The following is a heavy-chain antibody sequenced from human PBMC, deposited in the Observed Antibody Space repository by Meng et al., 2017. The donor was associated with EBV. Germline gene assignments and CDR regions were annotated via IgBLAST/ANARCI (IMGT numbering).Heavy chain of an antibody. CDR3: ARVRTFGGVIPPDY. CDR2: ISAYNGNT. D-gene: IGHD3-16*02. Sequence: QFQLVQSGSGVEKPGGSVKLSCTASVYTFTSYGSSWVRQDPGQGLEWMGWISAYNGNTNYAQKLQGRVTMTTDTSTSTAYMELRSLRSDDTAVYYCARVRTFGGVIPPDYWGQGTLVTASS. V-gene: IGHV1-18*01. J-gene: IGHJ4*02. CDR1: VYTFTSYG.